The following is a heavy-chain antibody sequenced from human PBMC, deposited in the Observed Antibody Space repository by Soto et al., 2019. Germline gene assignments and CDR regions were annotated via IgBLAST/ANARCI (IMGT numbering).Heavy chain of an antibody. CDR1: GFTFSSYA. J-gene: IGHJ4*02. V-gene: IGHV3-23*01. Sequence: EVQLLESGGGLVQPGGSLRLSCAASGFTFSSYAMSWVRQAPGKGLEWVSAIRGSGGSTYYADSVKGRFTISRDNSKNTLYMQMNSLRAEDTAVYYCAKDLWFGELFIPGFDYWGQGTLVTVSS. D-gene: IGHD3-10*01. CDR2: IRGSGGST. CDR3: AKDLWFGELFIPGFDY.